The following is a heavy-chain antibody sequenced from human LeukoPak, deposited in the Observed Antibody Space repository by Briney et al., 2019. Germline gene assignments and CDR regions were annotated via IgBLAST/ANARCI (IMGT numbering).Heavy chain of an antibody. CDR3: ARPSSGWYVLDY. J-gene: IGHJ4*02. CDR2: IDPSDSYT. D-gene: IGHD6-19*01. V-gene: IGHV5-10-1*01. Sequence: GESLKISCKGSGYGFTSYWISWVRQMPGQGLEWMGRIDPSDSYTNYSPSFQGHVTISADKSISTAYLQWSSLKASDTAMYYCARPSSGWYVLDYWGQGTLVTVSS. CDR1: GYGFTSYW.